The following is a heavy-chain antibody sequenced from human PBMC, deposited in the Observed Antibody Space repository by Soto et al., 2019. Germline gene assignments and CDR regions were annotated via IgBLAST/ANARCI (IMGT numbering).Heavy chain of an antibody. D-gene: IGHD3-22*01. J-gene: IGHJ4*02. Sequence: ETLSLTCTVSGGYLSGYYWSWIRQPPGKGLEWIGDFYSSGSPHHNPSLKNRVSISEDRSKNEFSLKLSSVTAADTAIYYCAREFYYDSSGIGFDSWGQGTLVTVSS. CDR1: GGYLSGYY. V-gene: IGHV4-59*01. CDR3: AREFYYDSSGIGFDS. CDR2: FYSSGSP.